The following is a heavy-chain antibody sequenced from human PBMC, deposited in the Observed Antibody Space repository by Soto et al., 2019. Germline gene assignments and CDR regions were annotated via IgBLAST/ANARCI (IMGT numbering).Heavy chain of an antibody. Sequence: QVTLKESGPVLVKPTEPLTLTCTVSGFSLSNARMGVSWIRQPPGKTLEWLAHIFSNDEKSYSTSLKSRLTISKDTSKSQVVLTMTNMDPVDTATYYCARTLRYCSSTSCYTGFFGYWGQGTLVTVSS. D-gene: IGHD2-2*02. V-gene: IGHV2-26*01. CDR2: IFSNDEK. J-gene: IGHJ4*02. CDR1: GFSLSNARMG. CDR3: ARTLRYCSSTSCYTGFFGY.